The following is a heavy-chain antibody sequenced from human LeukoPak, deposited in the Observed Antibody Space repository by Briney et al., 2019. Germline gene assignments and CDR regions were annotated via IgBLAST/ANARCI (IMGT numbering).Heavy chain of an antibody. D-gene: IGHD2-2*01. CDR1: GGSISSSSYY. V-gene: IGHV4-39*01. Sequence: SETLSLTCTVSGGSISSSSYYWGWIHQPPGKGLEWIGSIYYSGSTYYNPSLKSRVTISVDTSKNQVSLKLTSVTAADTAVYYCARHIPAAECFDYWGQGTLVTVSS. J-gene: IGHJ4*02. CDR3: ARHIPAAECFDY. CDR2: IYYSGST.